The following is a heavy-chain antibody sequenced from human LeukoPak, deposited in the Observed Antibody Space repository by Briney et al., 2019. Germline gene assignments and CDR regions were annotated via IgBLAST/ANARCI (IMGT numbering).Heavy chain of an antibody. V-gene: IGHV4-39*01. D-gene: IGHD5-12*01. CDR3: ARGVWIYSY. CDR2: IYYSGCT. J-gene: IGHJ4*02. Sequence: PSETLSLTCTVSGDSISSSSYYWGWIRQPPGKGLEWMGSIYYSGCTYYNPSLKSRVTVSVDTSKNQFSLKLTSVTAADTAVYYCARGVWIYSYWGQGTPVTVS. CDR1: GDSISSSSYY.